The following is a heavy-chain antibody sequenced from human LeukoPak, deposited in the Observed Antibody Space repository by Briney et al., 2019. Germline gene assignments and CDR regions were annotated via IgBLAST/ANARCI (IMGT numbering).Heavy chain of an antibody. V-gene: IGHV3-7*01. CDR2: IKQDGSEK. CDR3: ARESAEGIAVAGLDY. Sequence: GGSLRLSCAASGFTFSSYWMSWVRQAAGKGLEWVADIKQDGSEKYYVDSVKGRFTISRDNAKNSLYLQMNSLRAEDTAVYYCARESAEGIAVAGLDYWGQGTLVTVSS. CDR1: GFTFSSYW. D-gene: IGHD6-19*01. J-gene: IGHJ4*02.